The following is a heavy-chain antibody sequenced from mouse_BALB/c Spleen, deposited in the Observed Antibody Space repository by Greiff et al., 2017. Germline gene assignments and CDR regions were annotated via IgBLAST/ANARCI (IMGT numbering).Heavy chain of an antibody. CDR1: GYSITSDYA. Sequence: EVQLQQSGPGLVKPSQSLSLTCTVTGYSITSDYAWNWIRQFPGNKLEWMGYISYSGSTSYNPSLKSRISITRDTSKNQFFLQLNSVTTEDTATYYCAILYDRYAMDYWGQGTSVTVSS. D-gene: IGHD2-3*01. J-gene: IGHJ4*01. CDR3: AILYDRYAMDY. CDR2: ISYSGST. V-gene: IGHV3-2*02.